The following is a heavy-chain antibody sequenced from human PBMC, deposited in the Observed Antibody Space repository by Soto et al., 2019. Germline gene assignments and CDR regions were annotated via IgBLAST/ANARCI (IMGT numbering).Heavy chain of an antibody. CDR1: GYTFKSYW. CDR2: IYPGDSDT. V-gene: IGHV5-51*01. D-gene: IGHD1-26*01. J-gene: IGHJ4*02. CDR3: ARTSGGYLYYFDY. Sequence: GESLKISCKGSGYTFKSYWIGWVRQEPGKGLEWMGIIYPGDSDTRYSPSFQGQVTISVDKSISTAYLQWSSLQASDTVMYYCARTSGGYLYYFDYWGQGTLVTVSS.